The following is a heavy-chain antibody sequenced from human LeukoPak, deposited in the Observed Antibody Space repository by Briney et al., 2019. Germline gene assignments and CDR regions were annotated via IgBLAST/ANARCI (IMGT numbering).Heavy chain of an antibody. CDR2: IIPILGIA. CDR3: ARWGYCSSTSCYEADY. J-gene: IGHJ4*02. V-gene: IGHV1-69*04. Sequence: SVKVSCKASGGTFSSYAISWVRQAPGQGLGWMGRIIPILGIANYAQKFQGRVTITTDKSTSTAYMELSSLRSEDTAVYYCARWGYCSSTSCYEADYWGQGTLVTVSS. CDR1: GGTFSSYA. D-gene: IGHD2-2*01.